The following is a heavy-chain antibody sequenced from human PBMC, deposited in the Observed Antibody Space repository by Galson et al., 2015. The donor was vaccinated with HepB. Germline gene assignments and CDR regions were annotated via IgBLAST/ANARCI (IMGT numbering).Heavy chain of an antibody. CDR3: AGDSPSGYGSGTLPI. CDR1: GGTLSTHT. J-gene: IGHJ4*02. V-gene: IGHV1-69*04. D-gene: IGHD3-10*01. CDR2: IIPSLDIT. Sequence: SVKVTCKASGGTLSTHTISWVRQAPGQGLEWMGRIIPSLDITNYAQKFEGRVTISADKLTNTAYMELTSLRSENTAVYYCAGDSPSGYGSGTLPIWGQGTLVTVSP.